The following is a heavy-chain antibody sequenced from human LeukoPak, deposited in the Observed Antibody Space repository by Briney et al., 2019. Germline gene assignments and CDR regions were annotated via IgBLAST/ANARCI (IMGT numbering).Heavy chain of an antibody. D-gene: IGHD5-12*01. J-gene: IGHJ4*02. CDR2: IYYSGST. CDR3: ARGLFGYDLPYFDY. V-gene: IGHV4-39*07. Sequence: SETLSLTCTVSGGSISSSSYYWGWIRQPPGKGLEWIGSIYYSGSTYYNPSLKSRVTISVDTSKNQFSLKLSSVTAADTAVYYCARGLFGYDLPYFDYWGQGTLVTVSS. CDR1: GGSISSSSYY.